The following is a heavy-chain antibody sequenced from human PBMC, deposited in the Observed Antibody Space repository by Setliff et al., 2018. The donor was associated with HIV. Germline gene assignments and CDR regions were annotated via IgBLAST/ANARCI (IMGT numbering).Heavy chain of an antibody. D-gene: IGHD6-19*01. CDR3: AKDISGWFSRQGSDY. V-gene: IGHV3-72*01. CDR2: VRKKVNSYTT. CDR1: GFMFSDHY. J-gene: IGHJ4*02. Sequence: GGSLRLSCAASGFMFSDHYMDWVHQAPGKGLEWVGRVRKKVNSYTTEYAASVKGRFTISRDDSKNSLYLQMNSLKTEDTAVYYCAKDISGWFSRQGSDYWGQGTLVTVSS.